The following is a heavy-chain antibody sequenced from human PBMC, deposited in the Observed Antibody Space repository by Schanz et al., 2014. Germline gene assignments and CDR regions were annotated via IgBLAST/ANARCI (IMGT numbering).Heavy chain of an antibody. V-gene: IGHV1-2*06. Sequence: QVQLVQSGAEVKKPGASVKVSCKASRYRFTSYYMNWVRQAPGQGLEWMGRINPNSGGTNYAQKFQGRVTMTRDTSISTAYMELSRLRYDDTAVYYCAKDRVGALYYFDYWGQGTLVTVSS. D-gene: IGHD1-26*01. CDR3: AKDRVGALYYFDY. CDR2: INPNSGGT. CDR1: RYRFTSYY. J-gene: IGHJ4*02.